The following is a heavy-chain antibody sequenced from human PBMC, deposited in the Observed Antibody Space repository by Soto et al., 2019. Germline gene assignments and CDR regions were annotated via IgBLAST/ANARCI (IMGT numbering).Heavy chain of an antibody. V-gene: IGHV3-23*01. J-gene: IGHJ4*02. D-gene: IGHD3-16*01. CDR1: GFTFSSHD. CDR3: VKGFWGDY. CDR2: ISGGGGT. Sequence: EVQLLESGGGLVQPGGSLRLSCAASGFTFSSHDMSWVRQAPGKGLEWVSGISGGGGTNHADSVKGRFIISRDKSSNTLNLQMNSLRAEDPAVYYCVKGFWGDYWGQGTLVTVSS.